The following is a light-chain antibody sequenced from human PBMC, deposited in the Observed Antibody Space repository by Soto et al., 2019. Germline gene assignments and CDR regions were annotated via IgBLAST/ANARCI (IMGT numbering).Light chain of an antibody. CDR1: SSDVGAYNY. J-gene: IGLJ1*01. CDR2: EVI. V-gene: IGLV2-8*01. Sequence: QSALTQPPSASGSPGQSVTISCTGTSSDVGAYNYVSWYQQHPGKAPKLMIYEVIKRPSGVPDRFSGSKSGNTASLTVSGLQAEDEADYYCTSYAASNNYVFGPGTKVTVL. CDR3: TSYAASNNYV.